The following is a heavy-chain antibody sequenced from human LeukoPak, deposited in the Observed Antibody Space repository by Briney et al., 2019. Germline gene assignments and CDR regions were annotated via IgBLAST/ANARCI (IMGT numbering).Heavy chain of an antibody. CDR2: IKSKTDGGTT. J-gene: IGHJ4*02. CDR3: TPSGSYGYPDETPFDY. Sequence: TGGSLRLSCAASGFTFSNAWMSWVRQAPGKGLEWVGRIKSKTDGGTTDYAAPVKGRFTISRDDSKNTQYLQMNSLKTEDTAVYYCTPSGSYGYPDETPFDYWGQGTLVTVSS. D-gene: IGHD1-26*01. V-gene: IGHV3-15*01. CDR1: GFTFSNAW.